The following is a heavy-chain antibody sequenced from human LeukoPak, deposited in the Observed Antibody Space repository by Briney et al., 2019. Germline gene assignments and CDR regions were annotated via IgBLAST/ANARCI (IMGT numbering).Heavy chain of an antibody. D-gene: IGHD5-24*01. CDR1: GGSISSSSYY. Sequence: PSETLSLTCTVSGGSISSSSYYWGWIRQPPGKGLEWIGSIFYSGSAYYNPSLKSRVTISIDTSKNQFSLKLNSVTAADTAVYYCARSRVEMATSLLDYWGQGTLVTVSS. CDR3: ARSRVEMATSLLDY. CDR2: IFYSGSA. V-gene: IGHV4-39*01. J-gene: IGHJ4*02.